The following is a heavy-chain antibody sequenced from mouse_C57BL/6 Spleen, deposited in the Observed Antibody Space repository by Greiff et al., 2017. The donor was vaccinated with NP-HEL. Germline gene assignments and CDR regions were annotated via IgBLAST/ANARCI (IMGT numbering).Heavy chain of an antibody. J-gene: IGHJ4*01. CDR3: ARGPIDAMDY. CDR1: GYAFSSSW. CDR2: LYPGDGDT. D-gene: IGHD6-5*01. V-gene: IGHV1-82*01. Sequence: VQLQQSGPELVKPGASVKISCKASGYAFSSSWMNWVKQRPGKGLEWIGRLYPGDGDTNYNGKFKGKATLTADKSSSTAYMQLRSLTSEDSAVYFCARGPIDAMDYWGQGTSVTVSS.